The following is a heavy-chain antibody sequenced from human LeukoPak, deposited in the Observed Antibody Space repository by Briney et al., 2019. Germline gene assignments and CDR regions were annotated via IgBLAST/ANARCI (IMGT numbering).Heavy chain of an antibody. J-gene: IGHJ4*02. D-gene: IGHD2-2*01. Sequence: GGSLRLSCAASGFTFSSYSMNWVRQAPGEGLEWVSVISGSGDSTFYADSVKGRFTISRDNSKNTLYLQMNSLRAEDTAVYYCAKDRYCSSTRCYGDFDYWGQGTLVTVSS. V-gene: IGHV3-23*01. CDR1: GFTFSSYS. CDR2: ISGSGDST. CDR3: AKDRYCSSTRCYGDFDY.